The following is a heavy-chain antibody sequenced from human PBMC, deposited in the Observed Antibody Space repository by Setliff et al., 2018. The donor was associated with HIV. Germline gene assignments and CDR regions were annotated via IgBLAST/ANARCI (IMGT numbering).Heavy chain of an antibody. CDR1: GGGFYNST. V-gene: IGHV1-69*13. D-gene: IGHD2-15*01. Sequence: ASVKVSCKASGGGFYNSTISWVRQAPGQGLAWMGGIIPIFGTANYARKFQGRVTITADESTNTAYMELSSLRSEDTAMYYCARDCSGGRCYGESRWGQGTLVTVSS. J-gene: IGHJ4*02. CDR2: IIPIFGTA. CDR3: ARDCSGGRCYGESR.